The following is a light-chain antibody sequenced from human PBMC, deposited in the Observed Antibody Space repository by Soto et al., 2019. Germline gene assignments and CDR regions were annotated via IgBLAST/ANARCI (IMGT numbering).Light chain of an antibody. CDR1: SSDVGGYNY. V-gene: IGLV2-14*01. Sequence: SVLTHPAYVSGSPGQSITISCPGTSSDVGGYNYVSWYQQHPGKAPKLMIYDVSNRPSGVSNRFSGSKSGNTASLTISGLQAEDEAAYYCSSYTSSTTLVFGTGTKVTVL. J-gene: IGLJ1*01. CDR3: SSYTSSTTLV. CDR2: DVS.